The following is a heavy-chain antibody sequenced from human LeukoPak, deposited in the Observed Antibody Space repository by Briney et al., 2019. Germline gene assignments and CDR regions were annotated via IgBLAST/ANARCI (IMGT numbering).Heavy chain of an antibody. CDR1: GFSFDDFG. Sequence: GGSLRLSCAASGFSFDDFGMNWVRQAPGKGLEWVSGINWNGGRTGYADSVKGRFTISRDNAKNSLYLQMNSLRAEDTALYYCARGGGDAYNGPFDYWGQGTLVTVSS. D-gene: IGHD5-24*01. CDR2: INWNGGRT. CDR3: ARGGGDAYNGPFDY. J-gene: IGHJ4*02. V-gene: IGHV3-20*04.